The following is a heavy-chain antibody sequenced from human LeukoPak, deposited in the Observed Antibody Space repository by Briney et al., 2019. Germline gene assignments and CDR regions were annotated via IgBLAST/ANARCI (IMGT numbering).Heavy chain of an antibody. V-gene: IGHV3-33*01. CDR1: GFTFGNYG. CDR2: IWFDGTNK. CDR3: ARQTTVATDC. D-gene: IGHD4-23*01. J-gene: IGHJ4*02. Sequence: PGGSLRLSCAASGFTFGNYGMHWVRQAPGKGLEWVALIWFDGTNKYYADSVKGRFTISRDNSNNTLYLQMNSLRVEDTAVYYCARQTTVATDCWGQGTLVTVSS.